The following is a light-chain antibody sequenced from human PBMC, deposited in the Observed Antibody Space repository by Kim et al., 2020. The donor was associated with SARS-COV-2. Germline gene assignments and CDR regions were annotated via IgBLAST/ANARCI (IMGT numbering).Light chain of an antibody. Sequence: SSGERAALSCRAIQSVSSSYLAWYQQKPGQAPRLHIYGASSRATGIPDRFSGSGSGTDCTLTISRLEPEDFAVYYCQQYGSSPWTFGQGTKVDIK. CDR1: QSVSSSY. J-gene: IGKJ1*01. V-gene: IGKV3-20*01. CDR2: GAS. CDR3: QQYGSSPWT.